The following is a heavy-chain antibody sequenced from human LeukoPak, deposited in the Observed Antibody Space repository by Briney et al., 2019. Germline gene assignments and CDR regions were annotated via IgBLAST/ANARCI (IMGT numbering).Heavy chain of an antibody. D-gene: IGHD6-6*01. Sequence: PSETLSLTCTVSGGSISSYYWSSIRQPPGKGLEWIGYIYYSGSTNYNPSLKSRVTISVDTSKNQFSLKLSSVTAADTAVYYCARRVGGGSIVTTKQYYYYYYYMDVWGKGTTVTVSS. V-gene: IGHV4-59*01. J-gene: IGHJ6*03. CDR1: GGSISSYY. CDR2: IYYSGST. CDR3: ARRVGGGSIVTTKQYYYYYYYMDV.